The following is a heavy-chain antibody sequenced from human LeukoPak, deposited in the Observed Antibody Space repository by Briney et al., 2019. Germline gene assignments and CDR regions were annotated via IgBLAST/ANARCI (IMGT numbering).Heavy chain of an antibody. V-gene: IGHV3-74*01. CDR2: INPGGSSI. CDR3: ARSNQADDY. Sequence: GGSLRLSCAASGFTFRSYWMHWVREVPGKGLVWVARINPGGSSITYADSVKGRFTISRDNAKNTLYLQIDSLRAEDTGVYYCARSNQADDYWGQGTLVTVSS. CDR1: GFTFRSYW. D-gene: IGHD1-14*01. J-gene: IGHJ4*02.